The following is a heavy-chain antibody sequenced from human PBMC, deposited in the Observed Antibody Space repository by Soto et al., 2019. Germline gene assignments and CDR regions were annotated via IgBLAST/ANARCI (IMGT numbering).Heavy chain of an antibody. CDR1: GFTFTSSA. D-gene: IGHD5-12*01. Sequence: ASVKVSCKASGFTFTSSAMQWVRQARGQRLEWIGWIVVGSGNTNYAQKFQERVTITRDMSTSTAYMELSSLRSEDTAVYYCAAGPADDYLRHLNYYYMDVWGKGTTVTVSS. J-gene: IGHJ6*03. CDR3: AAGPADDYLRHLNYYYMDV. V-gene: IGHV1-58*02. CDR2: IVVGSGNT.